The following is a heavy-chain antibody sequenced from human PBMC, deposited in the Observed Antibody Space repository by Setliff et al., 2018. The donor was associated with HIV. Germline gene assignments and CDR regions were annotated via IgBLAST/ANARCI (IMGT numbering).Heavy chain of an antibody. CDR2: IYPDDSNT. V-gene: IGHV5-51*01. CDR3: VRYSGSSYRSNWLDP. Sequence: LGESLKISCKTSGYEFYGWWIGWVRQKPGKGLEWMGIIYPDDSNTRYSPSFRGQVTISADMSISTAYLQWSSLQASDTAMYYCVRYSGSSYRSNWLDPWGQGTLVTVSS. J-gene: IGHJ5*02. D-gene: IGHD1-26*01. CDR1: GYEFYGWW.